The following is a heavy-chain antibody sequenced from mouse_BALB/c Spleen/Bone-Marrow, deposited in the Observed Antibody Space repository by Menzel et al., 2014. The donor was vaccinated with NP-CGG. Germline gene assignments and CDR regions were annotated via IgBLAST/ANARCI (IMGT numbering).Heavy chain of an antibody. V-gene: IGHV1-9*01. Sequence: QVQLQQSGAELMKPGASVKISCKATGYTFSSYWIEWVKQRPGHGLEWIGEILPGSGSTNYNEKFKGKATFTADTSSNTACMQLSSLTSEDSAVYYCASFYGRFAYWGQGTLVTVSA. J-gene: IGHJ3*01. CDR3: ASFYGRFAY. CDR1: GYTFSSYW. CDR2: ILPGSGST. D-gene: IGHD1-1*02.